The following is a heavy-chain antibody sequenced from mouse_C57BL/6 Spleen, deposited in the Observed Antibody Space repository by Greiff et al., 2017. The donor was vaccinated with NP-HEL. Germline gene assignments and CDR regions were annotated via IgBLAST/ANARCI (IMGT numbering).Heavy chain of an antibody. CDR2: IDPSDSET. D-gene: IGHD1-2*01. CDR1: GYTFTSYW. Sequence: QVQLQQPGAELVRPGSSVKLSCKASGYTFTSYWMHWVKQRPIQGLEWIGNIDPSDSETHYNQKFKDKATLTVDKSTSTAYMQLSSLTSEDSAVYYCARDTTAVEDWYFDVWGTGTTVTVSS. CDR3: ARDTTAVEDWYFDV. V-gene: IGHV1-52*01. J-gene: IGHJ1*03.